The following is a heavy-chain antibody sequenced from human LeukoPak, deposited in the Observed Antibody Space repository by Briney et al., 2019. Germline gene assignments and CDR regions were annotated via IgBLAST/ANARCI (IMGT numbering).Heavy chain of an antibody. J-gene: IGHJ6*02. D-gene: IGHD3-22*01. V-gene: IGHV3-33*01. Sequence: GGSLRLSCAASGFTFSSYGMHWVRQAPGKGLEWVAVIWDDGSNKYYADSVKGRFTISRDNSKNTLYLQMNSLRAEDTAVYYCARDKRDSSGYYSYYYYYGMDVWGQGTTVTVSS. CDR1: GFTFSSYG. CDR2: IWDDGSNK. CDR3: ARDKRDSSGYYSYYYYYGMDV.